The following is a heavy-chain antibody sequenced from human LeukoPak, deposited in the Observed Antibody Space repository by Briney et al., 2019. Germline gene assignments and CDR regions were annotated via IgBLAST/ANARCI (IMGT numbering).Heavy chain of an antibody. D-gene: IGHD3-10*01. CDR1: GGSISSYY. V-gene: IGHV4-59*12. Sequence: SETLSLTCTVSGGSISSYYWSWIRQPPGKGLEWIGYIYYSGSTNYNPSLKSRVTISVDTSKNQFSLKLSSVTAADTAVYYCARGLDGEITMVRDPGTHTAIDYWGQGTLVTVSS. CDR2: IYYSGST. J-gene: IGHJ4*02. CDR3: ARGLDGEITMVRDPGTHTAIDY.